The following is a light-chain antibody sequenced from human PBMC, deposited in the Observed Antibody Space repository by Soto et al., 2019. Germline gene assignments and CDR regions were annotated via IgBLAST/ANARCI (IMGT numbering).Light chain of an antibody. Sequence: DIVLTQSPATLSLSPGERATLSCRSSQSVAGSLAWYQQTPGQTPKLLTYDASNRDTGIPARFNGSGSGTAFTLTVRSLEPEDFAVYYCQQRSNWPLTFGGGTKVEIK. V-gene: IGKV3-11*01. J-gene: IGKJ4*01. CDR2: DAS. CDR3: QQRSNWPLT. CDR1: QSVAGS.